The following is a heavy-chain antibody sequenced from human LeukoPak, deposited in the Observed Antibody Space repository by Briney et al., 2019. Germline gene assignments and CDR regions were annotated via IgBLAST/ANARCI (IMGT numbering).Heavy chain of an antibody. CDR1: GGTFSSYA. Sequence: GASVKVSCKASGGTFSSYAISWVRQAPGQGLEWMGGIIPIFGTANYAQKFQGRVTITADKSTSTAYVELSSLRSEDTAVYYCARGEVVPAAIGAFDIWGQGTMVTVSS. D-gene: IGHD2-2*01. CDR2: IIPIFGTA. V-gene: IGHV1-69*06. CDR3: ARGEVVPAAIGAFDI. J-gene: IGHJ3*02.